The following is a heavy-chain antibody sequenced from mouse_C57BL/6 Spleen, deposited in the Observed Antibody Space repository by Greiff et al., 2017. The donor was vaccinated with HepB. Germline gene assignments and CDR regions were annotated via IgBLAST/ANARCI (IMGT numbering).Heavy chain of an antibody. V-gene: IGHV3-6*01. CDR2: ISYDGSN. CDR1: GYSITSGYY. Sequence: EVKLMESGPGLVKPSQSLSLTCSVTGYSITSGYYWNWIRQFPGNKLEWMGYISYDGSNNYNPSLKNRISITRDTSKNQFFLKLNSVTTEDTATYYCAREIDGYYGYWGQGTTLTVSS. J-gene: IGHJ2*01. D-gene: IGHD2-3*01. CDR3: AREIDGYYGY.